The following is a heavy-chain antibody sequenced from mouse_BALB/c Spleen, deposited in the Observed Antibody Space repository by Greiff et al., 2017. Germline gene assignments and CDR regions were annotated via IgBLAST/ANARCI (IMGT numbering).Heavy chain of an antibody. CDR2: ISDGGSYT. CDR3: AREEDSY. Sequence: EVQGVESGGGLVKPGGSLKLSCAASGFTFSDYYMYWVRQTPEKRLEWVATISDGGSYTYYPDSVKGRFTISRDNAKNNLYLQMSSLKSEDTAMYYCAREEDSYWGQGTLGTVSA. V-gene: IGHV5-4*02. CDR1: GFTFSDYY. J-gene: IGHJ3*01.